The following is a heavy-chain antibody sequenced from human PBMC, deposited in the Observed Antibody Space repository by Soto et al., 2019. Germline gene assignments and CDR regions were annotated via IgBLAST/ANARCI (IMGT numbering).Heavy chain of an antibody. D-gene: IGHD2-2*01. Sequence: QVQLVQSGAEVKKPGSSVKVSCKASGGTFSSYALSGVRQAPGQGLAWMGGIIPIFGTANYAQKFQGRVTITADESTSTAYMELSSLRSEDTAVYYCASDRDCSSTSCPYGKNYGMDLWGQGTTVTVSS. V-gene: IGHV1-69*01. CDR1: GGTFSSYA. J-gene: IGHJ6*02. CDR2: IIPIFGTA. CDR3: ASDRDCSSTSCPYGKNYGMDL.